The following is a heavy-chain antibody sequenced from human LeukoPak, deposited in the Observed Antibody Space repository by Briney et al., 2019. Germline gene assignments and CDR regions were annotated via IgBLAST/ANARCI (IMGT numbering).Heavy chain of an antibody. CDR3: AREADGFDI. CDR2: LAYDETFR. J-gene: IGHJ3*02. Sequence: GSLRLSCSASGFTFSRYTMHWVRQAPGKGLEWVALLAYDETFRYYADSVKGRFTISRDTAKTNLDLQMNSLTTEDTALYYCAREADGFDIWGQGTMVTVSS. CDR1: GFTFSRYT. V-gene: IGHV3-30*01.